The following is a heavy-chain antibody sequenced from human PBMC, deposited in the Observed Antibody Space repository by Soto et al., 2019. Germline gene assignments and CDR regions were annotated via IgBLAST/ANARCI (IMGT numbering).Heavy chain of an antibody. CDR3: TTALPVPAAMSYYYYYGMDV. V-gene: IGHV3-15*07. CDR2: IKSKTDGGTT. D-gene: IGHD2-2*01. J-gene: IGHJ6*02. CDR1: GFTFSNAW. Sequence: GGSLRLSCAASGFTFSNAWMNWVRQAPGKGLEWVGRIKSKTDGGTTDYAAPVKGRFTISRDDSKNTLYLQMNSLKTEDTAVYYCTTALPVPAAMSYYYYYGMDVWGQGTTVTVSS.